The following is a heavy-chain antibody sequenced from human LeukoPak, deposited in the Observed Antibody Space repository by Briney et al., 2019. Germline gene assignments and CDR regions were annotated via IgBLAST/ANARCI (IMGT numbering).Heavy chain of an antibody. CDR3: ASSGGSSRGYFDY. J-gene: IGHJ4*02. CDR1: GFTFSSYW. CDR2: IKQDGSEK. Sequence: PGGSLRLSCAASGFTFSSYWMTWVRQAPGKGLEWVANIKQDGSEKYYVDSVKGRFTISRDNAKSSLYLQMNSLRAEDRAVYYCASSGGSSRGYFDYWGQGTLVTVSS. V-gene: IGHV3-7*01. D-gene: IGHD2-15*01.